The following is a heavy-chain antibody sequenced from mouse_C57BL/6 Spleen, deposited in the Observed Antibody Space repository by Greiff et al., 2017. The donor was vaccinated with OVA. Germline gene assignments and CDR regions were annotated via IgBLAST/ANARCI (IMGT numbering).Heavy chain of an antibody. D-gene: IGHD2-2*01. Sequence: VQLKQSGPELVKPGASVKMSCKASGYTFTDYNMHWVKQSHGKSLEWIGYINPNNGGTSYNQKFKGKATLTVNKSSSTAYMELRSLTSEDSAVYYCAVWLRRSFDYWGQGTTLTVSS. CDR3: AVWLRRSFDY. V-gene: IGHV1-22*01. CDR2: INPNNGGT. CDR1: GYTFTDYN. J-gene: IGHJ2*01.